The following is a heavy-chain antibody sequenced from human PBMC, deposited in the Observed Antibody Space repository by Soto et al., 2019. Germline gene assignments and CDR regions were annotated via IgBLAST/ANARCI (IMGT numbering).Heavy chain of an antibody. CDR3: ARIRGYCSGGSCYFYYFAMDV. J-gene: IGHJ6*02. V-gene: IGHV2-26*01. CDR2: ILSNDEE. Sequence: LVNPTATLTLTCTVSGFSLSDADVGVAWIRQPPGKALEWLAHILSNDEEVFSSSLRTRLTISKDTSRSQVVLTMSNMEPVDTATYYCARIRGYCSGGSCYFYYFAMDVWGQGTTVTVSS. CDR1: GFSLSDADVG. D-gene: IGHD2-15*01.